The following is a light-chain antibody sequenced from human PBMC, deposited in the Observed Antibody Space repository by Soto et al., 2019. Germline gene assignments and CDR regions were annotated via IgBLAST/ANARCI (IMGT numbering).Light chain of an antibody. J-gene: IGKJ4*01. CDR3: QQFSSYPLT. V-gene: IGKV3-20*01. CDR2: DAS. Sequence: ECVLTQSPGTLSLSPGERATLSCRASQTATNNYLAWYQQKPGQAPRLLIYDASSRATGIPDRFSGGGSGTDFTPTISRLEPEDFAVYYCQQFSSYPLTFGGGTKVDIK. CDR1: QTATNNY.